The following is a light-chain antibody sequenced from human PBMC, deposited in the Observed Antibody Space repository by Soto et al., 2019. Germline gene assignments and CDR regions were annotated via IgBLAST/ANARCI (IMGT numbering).Light chain of an antibody. CDR3: HQYGSSPPYT. CDR1: QSLSRSY. Sequence: EIVLTQSPGTLSSSPGDRATVSCRASQSLSRSYLSWYQQKPGQAPRLLIYAASARATGIPDRFSGSGSGTGFTLTISRLEPEDFAVYYCHQYGSSPPYTFGQGTNLEIK. V-gene: IGKV3-20*01. CDR2: AAS. J-gene: IGKJ2*01.